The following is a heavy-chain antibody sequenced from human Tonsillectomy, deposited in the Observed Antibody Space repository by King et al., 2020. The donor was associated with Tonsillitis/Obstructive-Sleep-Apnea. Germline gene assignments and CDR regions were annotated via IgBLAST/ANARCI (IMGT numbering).Heavy chain of an antibody. V-gene: IGHV3-23*04. CDR3: TKGWSLMGYYFDY. CDR2: ISGSGGST. CDR1: GFTFSSYA. J-gene: IGHJ4*02. D-gene: IGHD6-13*01. Sequence: VQLVESGGGLVQPGGSLRLSCAASGFTFSSYAMSWVRQAPGKGLEWVSAISGSGGSTYYADSVKGRFTISRDNSKNTVCLHMNSLRAEDTAVYYCTKGWSLMGYYFDYWGQGTLVTVSS.